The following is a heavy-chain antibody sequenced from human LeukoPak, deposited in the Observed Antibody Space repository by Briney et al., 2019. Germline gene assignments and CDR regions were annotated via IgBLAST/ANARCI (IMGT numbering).Heavy chain of an antibody. CDR3: AAREPYCSSTSCYWDY. D-gene: IGHD2-2*01. J-gene: IGHJ4*02. CDR2: IYTSGST. CDR1: GGSISSYY. V-gene: IGHV4-4*07. Sequence: SETLSLTCTVSGGSISSYYWSWIRQPAGKGLEWIGRIYTSGSTNYNPSLKSRVTMSVDTSKNQFSLKLSSVTAADTAVYYCAAREPYCSSTSCYWDYWGQGTLVTVSS.